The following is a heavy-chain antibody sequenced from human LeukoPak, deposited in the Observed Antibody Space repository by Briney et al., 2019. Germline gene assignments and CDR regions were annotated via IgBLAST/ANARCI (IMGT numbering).Heavy chain of an antibody. D-gene: IGHD2-21*02. Sequence: GGSLRLSCAASGFTVSSNYMSWVRQAPGKGLEWVSVIYSGGSTYYADSVKGRFTISRDNSKNTLYLQMNSLRAEDTAVYYCASLYCGGDCYSDCWGQGTLVTVSS. CDR2: IYSGGST. CDR3: ASLYCGGDCYSDC. J-gene: IGHJ4*02. V-gene: IGHV3-66*01. CDR1: GFTVSSNY.